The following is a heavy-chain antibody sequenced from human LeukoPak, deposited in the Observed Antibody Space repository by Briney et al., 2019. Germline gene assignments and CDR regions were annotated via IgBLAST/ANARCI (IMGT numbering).Heavy chain of an antibody. Sequence: GGSLRLSCAASGFTFTNYGMTWVRQAPGKGLEWVSTISGSGITIYYADSVKGRVTISRDTSKNTLYLQMHSLRAEDTAVYYCARRRDSGSLQHFDYWGQGTLVTVSS. CDR2: ISGSGITI. D-gene: IGHD1-26*01. V-gene: IGHV3-23*01. CDR1: GFTFTNYG. CDR3: ARRRDSGSLQHFDY. J-gene: IGHJ4*02.